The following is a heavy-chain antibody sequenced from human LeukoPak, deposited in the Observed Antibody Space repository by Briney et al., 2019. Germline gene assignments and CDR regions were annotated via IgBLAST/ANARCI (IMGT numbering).Heavy chain of an antibody. Sequence: SETQSLTCTVSGGSIISSYWTWIRQPPGKGLEWIGYIYYGGSTNYNPSLKSRVTTSVDTSKNQFSLKLTSVTAADTAIYYCARLWFGEVAHYYYYMDVWGKGTTATVSS. CDR3: ARLWFGEVAHYYYYMDV. V-gene: IGHV4-59*01. J-gene: IGHJ6*03. CDR1: GGSIISSY. CDR2: IYYGGST. D-gene: IGHD3-10*01.